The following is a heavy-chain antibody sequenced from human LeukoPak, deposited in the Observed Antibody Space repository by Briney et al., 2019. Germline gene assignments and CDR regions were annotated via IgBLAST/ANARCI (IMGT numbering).Heavy chain of an antibody. J-gene: IGHJ5*02. CDR1: GGTFSSYA. CDR2: LIPIFGTA. D-gene: IGHD3-10*01. CDR3: ARDSGGSGANWFDP. V-gene: IGHV1-69*13. Sequence: ASVKVSCKASGGTFSSYAISWVRQAPGQGLEWMGGLIPIFGTANYAQKFQGRVTITADETTSTAYMELSSLRSEDTAVYYCARDSGGSGANWFDPWGQGTLVTVSS.